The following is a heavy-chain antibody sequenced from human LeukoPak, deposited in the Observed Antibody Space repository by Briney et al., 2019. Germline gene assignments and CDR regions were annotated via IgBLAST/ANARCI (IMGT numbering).Heavy chain of an antibody. CDR2: IYSGDST. Sequence: SGESLRLSCAASGFTVSSNYMSWVRPAPGKGLGWVSVIYSGDSTYYADSVKVRFTISRDNSKTTLYLQMNSLRAEDTAVYYCARVSSGWAFDYWGQGTLVTVSS. CDR3: ARVSSGWAFDY. CDR1: GFTVSSNY. D-gene: IGHD6-19*01. V-gene: IGHV3-66*01. J-gene: IGHJ4*02.